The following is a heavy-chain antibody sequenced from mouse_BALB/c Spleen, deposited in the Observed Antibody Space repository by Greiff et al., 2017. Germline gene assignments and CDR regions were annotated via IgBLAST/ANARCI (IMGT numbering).Heavy chain of an antibody. CDR2: IDTANGNT. CDR1: GFNIKDTY. Sequence: VQLQQSGAELVKPGASVKLSCTASGFNIKDTYMHWVKQRPEQGLEWIGRIDTANGNTKYDPKFPGKATITADTASNTAYLQLSSLTAEDTAVYYCANGNYEDYWGQGTTLTVSA. D-gene: IGHD2-1*01. V-gene: IGHV14-3*02. J-gene: IGHJ2*01. CDR3: ANGNYEDY.